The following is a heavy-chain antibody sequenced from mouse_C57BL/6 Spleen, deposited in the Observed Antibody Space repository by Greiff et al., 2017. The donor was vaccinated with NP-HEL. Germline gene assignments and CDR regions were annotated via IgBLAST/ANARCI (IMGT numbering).Heavy chain of an antibody. V-gene: IGHV1-42*01. D-gene: IGHD2-4*01. CDR2: INPSTGGT. CDR3: AREDYDYGFAY. CDR1: GYSFTGYY. J-gene: IGHJ3*01. Sequence: EVQLQQSGPELVKPGASVKISCKASGYSFTGYYMNWVKQSPEQSLEWIGEINPSTGGTTYNQKFKAKATLTVDKSSSTAYMQLKSLTSEDSAVYDCAREDYDYGFAYWGQGTLVTVSA.